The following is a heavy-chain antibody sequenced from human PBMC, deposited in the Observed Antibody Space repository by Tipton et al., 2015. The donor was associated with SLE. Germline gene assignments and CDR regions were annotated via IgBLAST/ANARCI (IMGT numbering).Heavy chain of an antibody. J-gene: IGHJ4*02. CDR1: GGSFSGYY. Sequence: TLSLTCAVYGGSFSGYYWSWIRQPPGKGLEWIGEINHSGSTNYNPSLKSRVTISVDTSKNQFSLKLSSVTAADTAVYYCARDAAELRGGDCWYFDYWGQGTLVTVSS. V-gene: IGHV4-34*01. CDR3: ARDAAELRGGDCWYFDY. D-gene: IGHD2-21*01. CDR2: INHSGST.